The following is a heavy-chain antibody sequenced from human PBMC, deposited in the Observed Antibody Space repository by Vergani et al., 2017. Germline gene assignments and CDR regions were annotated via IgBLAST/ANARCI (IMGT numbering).Heavy chain of an antibody. CDR1: GFPFSTYG. V-gene: IGHV3-30*02. Sequence: QVQLVESGGGVVQPGESLRLSCAASGFPFSTYGMHWVRQAPGKGLEWVAFIQKDGIDKFYADSVRGRFTISRDISKNTLYLQMNSLRAEDTAVYYCAKEGVMLVAYYDFWSGATGYYMDVWGKGTTVTVSS. J-gene: IGHJ6*03. CDR2: IQKDGIDK. D-gene: IGHD3-3*01. CDR3: AKEGVMLVAYYDFWSGATGYYMDV.